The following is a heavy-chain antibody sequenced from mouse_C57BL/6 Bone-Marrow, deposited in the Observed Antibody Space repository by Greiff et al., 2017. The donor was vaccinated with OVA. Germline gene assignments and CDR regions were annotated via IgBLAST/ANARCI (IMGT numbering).Heavy chain of an antibody. V-gene: IGHV7-1*01. CDR1: GFTFSDSY. J-gene: IGHJ1*03. CDR3: ARDNWDWYFDV. CDR2: SRNKANDYTT. Sequence: EVQLVESGGGLVQSGRSLRLSCATSGFTFSDSYMEWVRQAPGKGLEWIAASRNKANDYTTEYSASVKGRFIVSRDTSQSILYLQMNDLRAENTAIYYGARDNWDWYFDVWGTGTTVTVSS. D-gene: IGHD4-1*01.